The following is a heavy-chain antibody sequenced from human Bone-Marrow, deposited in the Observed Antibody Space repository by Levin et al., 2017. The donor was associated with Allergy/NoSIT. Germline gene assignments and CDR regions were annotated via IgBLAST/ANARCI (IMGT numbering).Heavy chain of an antibody. CDR2: VDPRGVRP. Sequence: GESLKISCKASGYNFMSYNMHWVRQAPGQGFEWMVIVDPRGVRPTYAPRFHGRVTLTTDTSTGIVNMELSSLRSEDTAVYFCARDSGDWSIDYWGQGTLVTVSS. J-gene: IGHJ4*02. CDR3: ARDSGDWSIDY. D-gene: IGHD3-9*01. CDR1: GYNFMSYN. V-gene: IGHV1-46*01.